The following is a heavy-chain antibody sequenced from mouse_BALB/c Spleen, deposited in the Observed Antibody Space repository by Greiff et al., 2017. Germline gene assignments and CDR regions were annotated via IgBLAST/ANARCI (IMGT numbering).Heavy chain of an antibody. CDR1: GDSITSCY. V-gene: IGHV3-8*02. D-gene: IGHD1-1*01. CDR3: ARRYYGKFAY. J-gene: IGHJ3*01. Sequence: EVQLQESGPSLVKPSQTLSLTCSVTGDSITSCYWNWIRKFPGNKLEYMGYISYSGSTYYNPSLKSRISITRDTSKNQYYLQLNSVTTEDTATYYCARRYYGKFAYWGQGTLVTVSA. CDR2: ISYSGST.